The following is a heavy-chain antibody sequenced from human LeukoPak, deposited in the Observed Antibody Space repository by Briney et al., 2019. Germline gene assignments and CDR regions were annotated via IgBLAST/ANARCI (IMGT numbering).Heavy chain of an antibody. J-gene: IGHJ6*02. Sequence: PGGSLRLSCAASGFTFSSYGMHWVRQAPGKGLEWVAVISYDGSNKYYADSVKGRFTISRDNSKNTLYLQMNSLRAEDTAVYYCAKVLRLSRSAGGYYGMDVWGQGTTVTVSS. D-gene: IGHD3-10*01. CDR3: AKVLRLSRSAGGYYGMDV. CDR2: ISYDGSNK. CDR1: GFTFSSYG. V-gene: IGHV3-30*18.